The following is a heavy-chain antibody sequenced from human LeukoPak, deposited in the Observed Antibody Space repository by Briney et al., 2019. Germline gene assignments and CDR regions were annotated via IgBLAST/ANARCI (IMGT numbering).Heavy chain of an antibody. CDR3: ARFQSSSSWDYYYGLDV. J-gene: IGHJ6*02. V-gene: IGHV4-59*01. Sequence: SETLSLTCTVSGGSISSYYWSWIRQPPGKGLEGIGYIYNSGSTNYIPSLKSRVTISVDTSKNQVSLKLSSVTAADTAVYYCARFQSSSSWDYYYGLDVWGQGTTVTVSS. CDR1: GGSISSYY. CDR2: IYNSGST. D-gene: IGHD6-13*01.